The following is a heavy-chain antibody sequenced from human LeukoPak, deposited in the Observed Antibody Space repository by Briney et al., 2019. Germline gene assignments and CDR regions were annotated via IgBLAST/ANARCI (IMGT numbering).Heavy chain of an antibody. V-gene: IGHV4-59*01. CDR1: GGSMSNYY. CDR3: ARVTYFDFWTGYYFDY. Sequence: SETLSLTCTVSGGSMSNYYWSWIRQPPGKGLEWIGYTYYTGTTNYNPSLNSRVTISVDTSKNHFSLKLSSVTAADTAVYYCARVTYFDFWTGYYFDYWGQGTLVTVSS. D-gene: IGHD3-3*01. J-gene: IGHJ4*02. CDR2: TYYTGTT.